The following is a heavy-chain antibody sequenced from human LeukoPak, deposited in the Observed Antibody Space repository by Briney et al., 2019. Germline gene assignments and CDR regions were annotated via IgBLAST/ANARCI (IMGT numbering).Heavy chain of an antibody. CDR3: ARDRSYVMDV. Sequence: GGSLRLSCAASGSAFSTYWMHWVRQAPGKGLVWVSRINSDGSATTYADSVKGRFTISRDNAKNTLYLQLNSLRAEDTAVYYCARDRSYVMDVWGQGTTVTVSS. V-gene: IGHV3-74*01. CDR2: INSDGSAT. J-gene: IGHJ6*02. CDR1: GSAFSTYW.